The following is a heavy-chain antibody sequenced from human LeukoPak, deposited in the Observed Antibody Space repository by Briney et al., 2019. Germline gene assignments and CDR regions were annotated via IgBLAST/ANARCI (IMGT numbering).Heavy chain of an antibody. CDR2: IIPIFGTA. J-gene: IGHJ4*02. CDR3: ARTPPTGYFDY. V-gene: IGHV1-69*13. D-gene: IGHD2-8*02. CDR1: GGTFSSYA. Sequence: SVNVSCTASGGTFSSYAISWVRQAPGQGLEWMGGIIPIFGTANYAQKFQGRVTITADESTSTAYMELSSLRSEDTAVYYCARTPPTGYFDYWGQGTLVTVSS.